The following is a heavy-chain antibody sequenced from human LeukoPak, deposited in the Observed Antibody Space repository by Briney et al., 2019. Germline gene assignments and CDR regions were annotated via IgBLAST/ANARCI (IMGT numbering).Heavy chain of an antibody. J-gene: IGHJ4*02. CDR2: IYYSGST. Sequence: SETLSLTCTVSGYSISSGNYYWSWIRQPPGKGLEWIGYIYYSGSTYYNPSLKSRLTISADTSKNQFSLRLSSVTAADTAVYYCARADDYGSGSYFYFHYWGQGALVTVSS. D-gene: IGHD3-10*01. V-gene: IGHV4-30-4*01. CDR1: GYSISSGNYY. CDR3: ARADDYGSGSYFYFHY.